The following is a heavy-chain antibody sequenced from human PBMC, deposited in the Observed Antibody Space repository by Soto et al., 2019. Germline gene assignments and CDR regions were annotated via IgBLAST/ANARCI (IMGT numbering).Heavy chain of an antibody. J-gene: IGHJ3*02. CDR1: GFTFSSYA. CDR3: AKDYCSGGSCYVPRDAFDI. D-gene: IGHD2-15*01. Sequence: VQLLESGGGLVQPGGSLRLSCAASGFTFSSYAMSWVRQAPGKGLEWVSAISGSGGSTYYADSVKGRFTISRDNSKNTLYLQMNSLRAEDTAVYYCAKDYCSGGSCYVPRDAFDIWGQGTMVTVSS. V-gene: IGHV3-23*01. CDR2: ISGSGGST.